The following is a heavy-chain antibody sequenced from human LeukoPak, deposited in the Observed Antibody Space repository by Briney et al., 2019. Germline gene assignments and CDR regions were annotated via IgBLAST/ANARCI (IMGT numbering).Heavy chain of an antibody. CDR2: IKQDGSEK. Sequence: GSLRLSCAASGFTFSSYWMSWVRQAPGKGLEWVANIKQDGSEKYYVDSVKGRFTISRDNAKNSLYLQMSSLRAEDTAVYYCARDIPIVPAAVFDYWGQGTLVTVSS. CDR1: GFTFSSYW. D-gene: IGHD2-2*01. CDR3: ARDIPIVPAAVFDY. V-gene: IGHV3-7*01. J-gene: IGHJ4*02.